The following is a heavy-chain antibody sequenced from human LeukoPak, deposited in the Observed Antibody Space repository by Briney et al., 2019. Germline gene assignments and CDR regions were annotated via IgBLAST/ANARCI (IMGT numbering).Heavy chain of an antibody. CDR3: AKGRHNYDILTGFYNGFDY. Sequence: GGSLRLSCAASGFTFDGYAMHWVRQAPGKGLEWVSLISGDGGSTYYADSVKGRFTISRDNSKNTLYLQMNSLRAEDTAVYYCAKGRHNYDILTGFYNGFDYWGQGSLVTVSS. CDR1: GFTFDGYA. D-gene: IGHD3-9*01. J-gene: IGHJ4*02. CDR2: ISGDGGST. V-gene: IGHV3-43*02.